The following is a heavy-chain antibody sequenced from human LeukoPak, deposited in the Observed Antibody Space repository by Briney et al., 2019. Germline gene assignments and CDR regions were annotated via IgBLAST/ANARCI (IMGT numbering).Heavy chain of an antibody. J-gene: IGHJ3*02. Sequence: GGSLRLSCAASGFTFSSYSMNWVRQAPGKGLEWVSSISSSSSYIYYADSVKGRFTISRDNAKNSLHLQMNSLRAEDTAVYYCAIDRMYSSSWYRDAFDIWGQGTMVTVSS. D-gene: IGHD6-13*01. CDR1: GFTFSSYS. CDR2: ISSSSSYI. V-gene: IGHV3-21*01. CDR3: AIDRMYSSSWYRDAFDI.